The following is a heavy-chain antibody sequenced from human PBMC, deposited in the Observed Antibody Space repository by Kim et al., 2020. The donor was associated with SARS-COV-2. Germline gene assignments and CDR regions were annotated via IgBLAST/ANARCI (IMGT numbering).Heavy chain of an antibody. Sequence: WETRSLTCAVYGGSFSGYYWSWIRQPPGKGLEWIGEINHSGSSNYNPSLKSRVTISGDTSKNQFSLKLSSVTAADTAVYYCARTRSYRRWDYYYYCYMDVWGKGTTVTVSS. CDR2: INHSGSS. J-gene: IGHJ6*03. CDR3: ARTRSYRRWDYYYYCYMDV. D-gene: IGHD1-26*01. CDR1: GGSFSGYY. V-gene: IGHV4-34*01.